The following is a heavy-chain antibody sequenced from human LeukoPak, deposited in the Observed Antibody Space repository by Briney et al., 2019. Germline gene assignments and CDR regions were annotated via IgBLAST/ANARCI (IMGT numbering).Heavy chain of an antibody. CDR1: GFTFSSYW. CDR2: IKQDGSEK. CDR3: ARVAWGNDAFDI. D-gene: IGHD3-16*01. Sequence: GXXLRLSCAASGFTFSSYWMSWVRQAPGKGLEWVANIKQDGSEKYYVDSVKGRFTISRDNAKNSLYLQMNSLRAEDTAVYYCARVAWGNDAFDIWGQGTMVTVSS. V-gene: IGHV3-7*01. J-gene: IGHJ3*02.